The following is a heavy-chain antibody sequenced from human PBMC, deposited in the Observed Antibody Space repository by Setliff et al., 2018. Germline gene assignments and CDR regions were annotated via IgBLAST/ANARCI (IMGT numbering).Heavy chain of an antibody. V-gene: IGHV4-31*03. D-gene: IGHD4-17*01. CDR3: ARSRTTAVKGGVFAV. CDR1: GASISSDAYY. CDR2: IYYSGST. J-gene: IGHJ2*01. Sequence: SLTCIVSGASISSDAYYWSWIRQHPGKGLEWIGYIYYSGSTYYNPSLQSRLTISLDPSKNQFSRELTSVAAADTAVSYCARSRTTAVKGGVFAVWGRGTLVTVAS.